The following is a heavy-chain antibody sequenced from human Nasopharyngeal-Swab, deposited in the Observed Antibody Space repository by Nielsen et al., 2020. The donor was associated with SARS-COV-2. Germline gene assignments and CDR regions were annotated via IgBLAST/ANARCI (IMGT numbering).Heavy chain of an antibody. CDR3: GRPMDV. CDR1: GSSFSTSD. V-gene: IGHV3-7*05. CDR2: INENARKR. J-gene: IGHJ6*02. Sequence: GESLKISSAASGSSFSTSDMHWVRHAPGKGLEWVANINENARKRNYVDSERSRFTISRDDAKNVGYLEMSSLRADDAAVYYCGRPMDVWGQGTTVTVSS.